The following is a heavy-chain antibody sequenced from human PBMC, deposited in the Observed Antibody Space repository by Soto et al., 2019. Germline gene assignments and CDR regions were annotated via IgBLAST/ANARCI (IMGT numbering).Heavy chain of an antibody. CDR1: GFTFSSYA. J-gene: IGHJ4*02. CDR2: ISGSGGST. D-gene: IGHD3-10*01. CDR3: AKVDLPGFDPISNYFDY. V-gene: IGHV3-23*01. Sequence: GGSLRLSCAASGFTFSSYAMSWVRQAPGKGLEWVSAISGSGGSTYYADSVKGRFTISRDNSKNTRYLQMNSLRAEDTAVYYCAKVDLPGFDPISNYFDYWGQGTLVTVSS.